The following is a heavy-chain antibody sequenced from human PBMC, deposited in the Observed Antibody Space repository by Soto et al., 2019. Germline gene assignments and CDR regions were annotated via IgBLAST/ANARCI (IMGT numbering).Heavy chain of an antibody. CDR2: INGRGNYI. D-gene: IGHD1-26*01. CDR3: AREDGIVGATSAFDY. V-gene: IGHV3-21*01. J-gene: IGHJ4*02. CDR1: GFTFSTYN. Sequence: EVLLVESGGGLVKPGGSLRRSCAASGFTFSTYNMNWVRQAPGKGLEWVSSINGRGNYIYYTDAVKGRFTISRDNAKTSLYLQMNSLRAEDTAVYYCAREDGIVGATSAFDYWGQGTLVTVSS.